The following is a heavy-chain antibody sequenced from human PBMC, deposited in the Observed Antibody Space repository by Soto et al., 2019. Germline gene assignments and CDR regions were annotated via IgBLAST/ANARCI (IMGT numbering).Heavy chain of an antibody. V-gene: IGHV4-39*01. Sequence: QLQLQESGPGLVKPSETLSLTCTVSGGSISSSSYYLGWIRQPPGNGLEWIGSFYYSGRTYYNTSLKSRVTISVDTSKNQFSLKLSSVTAADTAVYYCAKQEMTTILSSFDYWGQGTLVTVSS. CDR1: GGSISSSSYY. CDR2: FYYSGRT. J-gene: IGHJ4*02. D-gene: IGHD4-4*01. CDR3: AKQEMTTILSSFDY.